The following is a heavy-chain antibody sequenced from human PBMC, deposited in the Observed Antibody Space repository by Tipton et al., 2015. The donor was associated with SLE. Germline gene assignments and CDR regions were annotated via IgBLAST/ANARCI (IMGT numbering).Heavy chain of an antibody. CDR2: INYSGST. Sequence: TLSLTCAVYGGSFSGYYWSWIRQPPGKGLEWIGEINYSGSTKYNPSLKSRVTISVDTSKKQFSLNLSSVTAADTAVYYCARLIAARLPFDYWGQGTLVTVSS. J-gene: IGHJ4*02. CDR3: ARLIAARLPFDY. V-gene: IGHV4-34*01. CDR1: GGSFSGYY. D-gene: IGHD6-6*01.